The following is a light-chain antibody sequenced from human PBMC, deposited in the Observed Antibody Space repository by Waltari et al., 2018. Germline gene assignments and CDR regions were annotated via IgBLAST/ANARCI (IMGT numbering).Light chain of an antibody. CDR2: DTS. V-gene: IGKV3-11*01. CDR1: QSVRSY. Sequence: EIVLTQSPATLSLSPGDRATLSCRASQSVRSYLAWYQQKPGQAPRLLIYDTSNRASGIPARFSGSGYGTDFSLSISSLEPEDFAVYYCQQYNKWLGYSFGQGTKLEIK. CDR3: QQYNKWLGYS. J-gene: IGKJ2*01.